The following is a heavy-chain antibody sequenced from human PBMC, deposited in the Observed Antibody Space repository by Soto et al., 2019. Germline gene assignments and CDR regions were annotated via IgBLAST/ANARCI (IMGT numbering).Heavy chain of an antibody. Sequence: ASVKVSCKASGYTFTTYGISWVRQAPGQGLEWMGWINTHNGNTNYAQNLQGRVIMTADTSTSTAYMELRSLRSDDTAVYYCTREGSAPYYYYGMDAWGQGTTVTVS. CDR3: TREGSAPYYYYGMDA. D-gene: IGHD3-10*01. CDR1: GYTFTTYG. V-gene: IGHV1-18*01. CDR2: INTHNGNT. J-gene: IGHJ6*02.